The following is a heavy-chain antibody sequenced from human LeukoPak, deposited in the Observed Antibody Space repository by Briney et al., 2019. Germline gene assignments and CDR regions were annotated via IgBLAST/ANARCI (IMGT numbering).Heavy chain of an antibody. J-gene: IGHJ4*02. V-gene: IGHV1-2*02. CDR1: GYTFTGYY. Sequence: GASVKVSCKASGYTFTGYYMHWVRQAPGQGLEWMGWINPNSGGTNCARKFQGRVTMTRDTSISTAYMELSRLRSDDTAVYYCARVGIAAAAPVDYWGQGTLVTVSS. CDR3: ARVGIAAAAPVDY. D-gene: IGHD6-13*01. CDR2: INPNSGGT.